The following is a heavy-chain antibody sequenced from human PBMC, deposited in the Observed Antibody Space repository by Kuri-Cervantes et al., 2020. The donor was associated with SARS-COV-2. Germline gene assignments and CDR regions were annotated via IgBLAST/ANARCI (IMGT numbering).Heavy chain of an antibody. CDR2: IYYSGST. J-gene: IGHJ5*02. V-gene: IGHV4-30-4*01. CDR3: ARGRVTMVRGQRRVWFDP. D-gene: IGHD3-10*01. CDR1: GGSISSGDYY. Sequence: TLRLSCTVSGGSISSGDYYWSWIRQPPGKGLEWIGYIYYSGSTYYNPSLKGRVTISVDTSKNQFSLKLSSVTAADTAVYYCARGRVTMVRGQRRVWFDPWGQGTLVTVSS.